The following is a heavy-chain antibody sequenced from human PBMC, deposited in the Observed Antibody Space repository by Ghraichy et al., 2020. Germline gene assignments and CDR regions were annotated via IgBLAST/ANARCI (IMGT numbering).Heavy chain of an antibody. Sequence: GESLNISCAASGFTFSSYGMHWVRQAPGKGLEWVAFIRYDGSNKYYADSVKGRFTISRDNSKNTLYLQMNSLRAEDTAVYYCATGAAPNYYYYGMDVWGQGTTVTVSS. J-gene: IGHJ6*02. CDR2: IRYDGSNK. CDR1: GFTFSSYG. D-gene: IGHD1-26*01. V-gene: IGHV3-30*02. CDR3: ATGAAPNYYYYGMDV.